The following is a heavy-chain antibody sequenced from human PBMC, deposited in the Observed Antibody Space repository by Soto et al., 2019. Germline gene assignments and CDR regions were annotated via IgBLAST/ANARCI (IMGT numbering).Heavy chain of an antibody. CDR3: ARVHVMVVAGSTFDY. V-gene: IGHV3-11*03. J-gene: IGHJ4*01. CDR1: GFTFSDYY. Sequence: PGGSLRLSCAASGFTFSDYYMSWIRQAPGKGLEWVSYISSSSSYTNYADSVKGRFTISRDNAKNSLYLQMNSLRAADTAVYYCARVHVMVVAGSTFDYWGHGTLVTVSS. CDR2: ISSSSSYT. D-gene: IGHD6-19*01.